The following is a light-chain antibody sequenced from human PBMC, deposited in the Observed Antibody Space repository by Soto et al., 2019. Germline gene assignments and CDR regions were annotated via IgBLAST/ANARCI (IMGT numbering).Light chain of an antibody. V-gene: IGKV3-11*01. J-gene: IGKJ1*01. CDR3: QQRSNWPRT. CDR1: QSVSGN. CDR2: DAS. Sequence: EIVMTQSPAILSVSPGERATLSCRASQSVSGNLAWYQQTPGQPPRLLIYDASNRATGIPARFSGSGSGTDFTLTISSLEPEDFAVYYCQQRSNWPRTFGQGTKVEIK.